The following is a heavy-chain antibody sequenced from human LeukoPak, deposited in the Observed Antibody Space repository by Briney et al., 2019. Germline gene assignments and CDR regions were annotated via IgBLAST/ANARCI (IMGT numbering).Heavy chain of an antibody. CDR2: LYRTGST. Sequence: SETLSLTCNVSGYSMSSGYYWGWLRQPPGKGLEWSGSLYRTGSTFYNPSLKSRLSIKVHMSSEKFSLKLTPVTAAYPAVYYCVRDRGSAPRALDYWGQGMLVSVSS. J-gene: IGHJ4*02. D-gene: IGHD3-10*01. CDR1: GYSMSSGYY. V-gene: IGHV4-38-2*02. CDR3: VRDRGSAPRALDY.